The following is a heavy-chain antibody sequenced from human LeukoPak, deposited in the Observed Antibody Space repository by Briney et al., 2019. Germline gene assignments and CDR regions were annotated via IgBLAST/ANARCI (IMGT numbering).Heavy chain of an antibody. CDR3: ASFQRGYSYGYFDY. J-gene: IGHJ4*02. CDR2: IYYSGST. D-gene: IGHD5-18*01. V-gene: IGHV4-39*01. CDR1: GGSISSSIYY. Sequence: SETLSLTCTVSGGSISSSIYYWGWIRQPPGKGLEWIGSIYYSGSTYYNPSLKSRVTISVDTSKNQFSLKLSSVTAADTAVYYCASFQRGYSYGYFDYWGQGTLVTVSS.